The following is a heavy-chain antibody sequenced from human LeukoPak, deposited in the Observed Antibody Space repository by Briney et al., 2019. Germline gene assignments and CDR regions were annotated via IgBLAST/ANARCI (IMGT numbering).Heavy chain of an antibody. J-gene: IGHJ4*02. V-gene: IGHV1-2*02. CDR1: GYTFTGYY. Sequence: ASVKVSCKASGYTFTGYYMHWVRQASGQGLEWMGWINPNSGGTNYAQKFQGRVTMTRDTSISTAYMELSRLRSDDTAVYYCARDLYPDFSGQANFDYWGQGTLVTVSS. CDR2: INPNSGGT. CDR3: ARDLYPDFSGQANFDY.